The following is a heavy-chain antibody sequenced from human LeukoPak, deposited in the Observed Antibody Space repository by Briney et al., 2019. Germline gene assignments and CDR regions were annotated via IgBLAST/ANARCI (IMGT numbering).Heavy chain of an antibody. CDR1: GGSISSSSYY. V-gene: IGHV4-39*07. Sequence: SETLSLTCTVSGGSISSSSYYWGWIRQPPGKGLEWIGSIYYSGSTYYNPSLKSRVTISVDTSKNQFSLKLSSVTAADTAVYYCARDRASYYYDSSGPWGQGTLVTVSS. D-gene: IGHD3-22*01. J-gene: IGHJ4*02. CDR3: ARDRASYYYDSSGP. CDR2: IYYSGST.